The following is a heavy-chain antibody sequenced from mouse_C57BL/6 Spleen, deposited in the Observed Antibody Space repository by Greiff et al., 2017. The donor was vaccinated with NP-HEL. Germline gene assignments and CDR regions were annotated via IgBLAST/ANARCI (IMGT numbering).Heavy chain of an antibody. CDR1: GYTFTSYW. CDR3: ARRVDSSGYLDY. J-gene: IGHJ2*01. CDR2: IDPSDSYT. Sequence: VQLQQPGAELVMPGASVKLSCKASGYTFTSYWMHWVKQRPGQGLEWIGEIDPSDSYTNYNQKFKGKSTLTVDKSSSTAYMQLSSLTSEDSAVYYCARRVDSSGYLDYWGQGTTLTVSS. V-gene: IGHV1-69*01. D-gene: IGHD3-2*02.